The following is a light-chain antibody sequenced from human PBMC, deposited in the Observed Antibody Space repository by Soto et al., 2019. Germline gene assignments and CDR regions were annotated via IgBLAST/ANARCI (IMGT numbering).Light chain of an antibody. Sequence: EFVLTQSAGTLSVSPGESATLFCRASQRVSRNLAWYQQKPGQAPRLLIYDASTRATGIPDRFSGSGSQTEFTLTISSLQSEDYAIYYCQQYNNWPPWTFGQGTKWIS. J-gene: IGKJ1*01. CDR1: QRVSRN. CDR3: QQYNNWPPWT. V-gene: IGKV3-15*01. CDR2: DAS.